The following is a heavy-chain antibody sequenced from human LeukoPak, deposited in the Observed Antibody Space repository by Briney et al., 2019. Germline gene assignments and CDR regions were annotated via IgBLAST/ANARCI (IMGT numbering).Heavy chain of an antibody. D-gene: IGHD3-10*01. CDR1: GFTFSSYA. CDR2: ISYDGSNK. Sequence: GRSLRLSCAASGFTFSSYAMHWVRQAPGKGLEWVAVISYDGSNKYYADSVKSRFTISRDNSKNTLYLQMNSLRAEDTAVYYCVRDGDDTGDFDYWGQGTLVTVSS. CDR3: VRDGDDTGDFDY. J-gene: IGHJ4*02. V-gene: IGHV3-30-3*01.